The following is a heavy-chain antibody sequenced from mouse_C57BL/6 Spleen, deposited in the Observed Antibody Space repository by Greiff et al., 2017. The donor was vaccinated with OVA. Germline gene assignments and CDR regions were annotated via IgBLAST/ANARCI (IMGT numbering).Heavy chain of an antibody. V-gene: IGHV14-4*01. Sequence: EVKLMESGAELVRPGASVKLSCTASGFNIKDDYMHWVKQRPEQGLEWIGWIDPENGDTEYASKFQGKATITADTSSNTAYLQLSSLTSEDTAVYYCTTGSGYGAWFAYWGQGTLVTVSA. CDR1: GFNIKDDY. J-gene: IGHJ3*01. D-gene: IGHD3-2*02. CDR3: TTGSGYGAWFAY. CDR2: IDPENGDT.